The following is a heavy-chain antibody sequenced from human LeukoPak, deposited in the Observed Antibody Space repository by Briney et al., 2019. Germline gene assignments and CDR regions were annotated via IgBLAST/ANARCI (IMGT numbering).Heavy chain of an antibody. CDR2: ISTDGSTT. J-gene: IGHJ4*02. CDR3: VRSDLYDGSGYYYVY. CDR1: GFTFSKYW. V-gene: IGHV3-74*01. Sequence: GGSLRLSCAASGFTFSKYWIHWVRQAPGEGLVRVSRISTDGSTTTYADSVKGRFTISRDNSKNTVFLQMNSLTAGDTAVYYCVRSDLYDGSGYYYVYWGQGTLVTVSS. D-gene: IGHD3-3*01.